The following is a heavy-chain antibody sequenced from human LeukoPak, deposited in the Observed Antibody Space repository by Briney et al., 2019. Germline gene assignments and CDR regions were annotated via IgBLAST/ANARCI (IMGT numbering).Heavy chain of an antibody. D-gene: IGHD4-11*01. CDR3: ARDDSSNYHVS. V-gene: IGHV4-4*08. J-gene: IGHJ5*02. CDR2: IYTSGST. Sequence: PGGSLRLSCAASGFTFSGYWMYWVRQVPGKGLVWIGRIYTSGSTNYNPSLKSRVTISVDTSKNQFSLKLSSVTAADTAVYYCARDDSSNYHVSWGQGTLVTVSS. CDR1: GFTFSGYW.